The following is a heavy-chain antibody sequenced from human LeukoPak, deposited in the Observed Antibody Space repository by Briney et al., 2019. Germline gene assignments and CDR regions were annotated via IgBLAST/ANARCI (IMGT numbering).Heavy chain of an antibody. J-gene: IGHJ4*02. CDR2: ISGSGGST. CDR3: AKDRLVVAPAAMTSNFDY. V-gene: IGHV3-23*01. CDR1: GFTFSSYA. D-gene: IGHD2-2*01. Sequence: GGSLRFSCAASGFTFSSYAMSWVRQAPGKGLEWVSAISGSGGSTYYADSVKGRLTISRDNSKNTLFLQMNSLRGEDTAVYYCAKDRLVVAPAAMTSNFDYWGQGTLVTVSS.